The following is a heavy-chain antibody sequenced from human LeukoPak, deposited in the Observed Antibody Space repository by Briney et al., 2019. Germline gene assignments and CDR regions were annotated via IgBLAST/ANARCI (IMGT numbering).Heavy chain of an antibody. Sequence: PGGSLRLSCAASGFTFSSYGMHWVRQAQGKGLEWVAYIQYDGSNEQYADSVKGRFSISRDSSKNILYLQMNSLRAEDTAVYYCARDLRWYGAFDIWGQGTMVTVSS. D-gene: IGHD4-23*01. CDR3: ARDLRWYGAFDI. V-gene: IGHV3-30*02. CDR2: IQYDGSNE. J-gene: IGHJ3*02. CDR1: GFTFSSYG.